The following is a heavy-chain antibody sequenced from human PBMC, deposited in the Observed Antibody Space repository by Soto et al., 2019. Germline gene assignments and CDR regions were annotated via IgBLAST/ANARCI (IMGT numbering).Heavy chain of an antibody. V-gene: IGHV2-5*01. CDR1: GFSLSTSGVG. J-gene: IGHJ5*02. CDR3: AHRRYCSGTSCYTGIDP. D-gene: IGHD2-2*02. CDR2: IYWNDDK. Sequence: SGPTLVNPTQTLTLTCTFSGFSLSTSGVGVGWIRQPPGKALEWLALIYWNDDKHYSPSLKSRLTITKDTYKNQVVLRMTDIDPVDTATYYCAHRRYCSGTSCYTGIDPWGQGTLVTVSS.